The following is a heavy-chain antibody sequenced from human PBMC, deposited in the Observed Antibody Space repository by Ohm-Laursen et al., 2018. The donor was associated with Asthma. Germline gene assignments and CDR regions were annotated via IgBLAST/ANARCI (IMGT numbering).Heavy chain of an antibody. D-gene: IGHD6-13*01. CDR1: GYTFTSYA. CDR3: AKVKYSSSFDY. Sequence: SVKVSCKASGYTFTSYAIHWVRQAPGQRLEWMGWINTGNGITKYSQKFQGRVTITGDTSASTAYMELSSLRSEDTAMYYCAKVKYSSSFDYWGQGTLVSVSS. CDR2: INTGNGIT. J-gene: IGHJ4*02. V-gene: IGHV1-3*04.